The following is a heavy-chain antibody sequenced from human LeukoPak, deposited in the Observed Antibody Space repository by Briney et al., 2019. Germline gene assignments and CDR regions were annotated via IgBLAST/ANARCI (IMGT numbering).Heavy chain of an antibody. V-gene: IGHV1-2*02. D-gene: IGHD1-1*01. CDR3: AREMRPATTTLVAN. CDR2: INPNSGNT. Sequence: GASVQVSCKASGYIFTGYYIHWVRQAPGQGLEWMGFINPNSGNTNYAQKFQGRVTMTSDTSISTAYMELSSLTPDDTAVYYCAREMRPATTTLVANWGQGTLVTVSS. J-gene: IGHJ4*02. CDR1: GYIFTGYY.